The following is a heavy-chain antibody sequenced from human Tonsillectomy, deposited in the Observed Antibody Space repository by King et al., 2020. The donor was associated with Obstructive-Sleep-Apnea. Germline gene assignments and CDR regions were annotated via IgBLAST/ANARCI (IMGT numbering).Heavy chain of an antibody. CDR1: GGSFSGYY. J-gene: IGHJ4*02. V-gene: IGHV4-34*01. CDR2: INHSGST. CDR3: ARVVDTAVPFDY. D-gene: IGHD5-18*01. Sequence: VQLQQWGAGLLNPSETLSLTCAVYGGSFSGYYWSWIRQPPGKGLEWIGEINHSGSTNYNPSLKSRVTISVDTSKNQFSLKLSSVTAADTAVYYCARVVDTAVPFDYWGQGTLVTVSS.